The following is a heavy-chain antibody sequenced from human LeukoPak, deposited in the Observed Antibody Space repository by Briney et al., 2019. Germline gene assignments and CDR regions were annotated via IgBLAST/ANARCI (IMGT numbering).Heavy chain of an antibody. CDR1: GFTFSSYW. D-gene: IGHD3-22*01. J-gene: IGHJ4*02. CDR2: IWHDGSNK. Sequence: GGSLRLSCAASGFTFSSYWMSWVRQAPGKGLEWVAVIWHDGSNKYYADSVKGRFTISRDNSKNTLYLQMNSLRAEDTAVYYCASDPYDSSGYYYGAPFNWGQGTLVTVSS. V-gene: IGHV3-33*08. CDR3: ASDPYDSSGYYYGAPFN.